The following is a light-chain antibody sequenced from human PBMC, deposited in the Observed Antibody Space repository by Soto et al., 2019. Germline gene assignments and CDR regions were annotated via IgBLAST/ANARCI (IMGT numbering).Light chain of an antibody. CDR3: CSYAGSYTGV. J-gene: IGLJ1*01. CDR2: DVT. V-gene: IGLV2-11*01. Sequence: QSVLTQPRSVSGSPGQSVTISCTGTSSDVGGYNYVSWYEQHPVKAPKLMIYDVTKRPSGVPERFSGSTSGNTASLTISGLQSEDEAYYYCCSYAGSYTGVFGTGTKLTVL. CDR1: SSDVGGYNY.